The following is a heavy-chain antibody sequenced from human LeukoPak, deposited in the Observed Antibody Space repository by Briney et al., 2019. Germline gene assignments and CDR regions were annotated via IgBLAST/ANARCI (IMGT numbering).Heavy chain of an antibody. J-gene: IGHJ5*02. D-gene: IGHD3-22*01. V-gene: IGHV3-23*01. CDR3: AKLSPDMIVVVPTAADP. Sequence: LPYAAHGFPFNSYHMNRVRQAPGKGLDRVSAINRRGGSTYHPDSVKCRFTIPRDHSKNTLYLHTNSVRAADTAVYYCAKLSPDMIVVVPTAADPCGQGTLVTVSS. CDR1: GFPFNSYH. CDR2: INRRGGST.